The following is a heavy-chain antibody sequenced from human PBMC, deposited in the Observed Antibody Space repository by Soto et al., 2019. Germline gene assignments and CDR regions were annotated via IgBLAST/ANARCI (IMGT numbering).Heavy chain of an antibody. Sequence: GGSLRLSCAASGFTFSDYSMGWVRQAPGKGLQWVGRTRDKVNSYTTEYAASVKGRFTISRDDSKNSLYLQMNSLRSVDTAVYYGALVSTDWHNAFDIWGRGTMVTVSS. CDR2: TRDKVNSYTT. CDR3: ALVSTDWHNAFDI. CDR1: GFTFSDYS. D-gene: IGHD3-22*01. V-gene: IGHV3-72*01. J-gene: IGHJ3*02.